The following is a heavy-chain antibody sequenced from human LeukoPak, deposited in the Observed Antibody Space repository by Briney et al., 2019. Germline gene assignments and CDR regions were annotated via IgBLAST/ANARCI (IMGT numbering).Heavy chain of an antibody. D-gene: IGHD1-26*01. Sequence: ASVKVSCKVSGYTLTELSMHWVRQAPGKGLEWMGGFDPEDGETSYAQKFQGRVTMTEDTSTDTAYMELSSLRSEDTAVYYCATPKRVGATVDDAFDIWGQGTMVTVSS. CDR1: GYTLTELS. CDR3: ATPKRVGATVDDAFDI. V-gene: IGHV1-24*01. J-gene: IGHJ3*02. CDR2: FDPEDGET.